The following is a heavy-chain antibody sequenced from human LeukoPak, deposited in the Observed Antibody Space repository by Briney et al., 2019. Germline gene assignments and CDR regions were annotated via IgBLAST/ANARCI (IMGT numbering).Heavy chain of an antibody. J-gene: IGHJ3*02. CDR2: IYHSGNT. CDR3: ARGPYYYDSRDAFDI. V-gene: IGHV4-39*07. CDR1: GGSVSNSSYY. D-gene: IGHD3-22*01. Sequence: SETLSLTCTVSGGSVSNSSYYWGWIRQPPGTGLEWIGNIYHSGNTYYNPSLKSRVTLSLDTSKNQFSLNLSSVTAADTAVYYCARGPYYYDSRDAFDIWGQGTMVTVSS.